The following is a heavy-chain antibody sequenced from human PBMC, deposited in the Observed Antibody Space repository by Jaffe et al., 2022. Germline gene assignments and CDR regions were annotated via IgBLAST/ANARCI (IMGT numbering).Heavy chain of an antibody. D-gene: IGHD1-26*01. Sequence: QVQLVESGGGVVQPGGSLRLSCAASGFTFSSYGMHWVRQAPGKGLEWVAFIRYDGSNKYYADSVKGRFTISRDNSKNTLYLQMNSLRAEDTAVYYCAKDLRVRKGASDAFDIWGQGTMVTVSS. CDR2: IRYDGSNK. CDR3: AKDLRVRKGASDAFDI. CDR1: GFTFSSYG. V-gene: IGHV3-30*02. J-gene: IGHJ3*02.